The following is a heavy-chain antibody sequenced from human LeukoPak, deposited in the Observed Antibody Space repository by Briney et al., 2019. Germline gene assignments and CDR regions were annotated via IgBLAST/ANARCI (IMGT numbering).Heavy chain of an antibody. V-gene: IGHV1-58*02. J-gene: IGHJ6*03. D-gene: IGHD1-26*01. CDR2: IVVGSGNT. CDR3: ARGGGSSSYYYYYMDV. CDR1: GFTFTSSA. Sequence: SVKVSCKASGFTFTSSAMQWVRQARGQRLEWIGWIVVGSGNTNYAQKFQERVTMTTDTSTSTAYMELRSLRSDDTAVYYCARGGGSSSYYYYYMDVWGKGTTVTVSS.